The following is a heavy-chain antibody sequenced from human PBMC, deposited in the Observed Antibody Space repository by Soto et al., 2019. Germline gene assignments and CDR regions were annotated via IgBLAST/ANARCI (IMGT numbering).Heavy chain of an antibody. CDR3: ARVGGVAARTFDY. D-gene: IGHD6-6*01. CDR2: IYYSGST. J-gene: IGHJ4*02. CDR1: GGSISSYD. V-gene: IGHV4-59*01. Sequence: SETLSLTCTDSGGSISSYDWSWIRQPPGKGLEWIGYIYYSGSTNYNPSLKSRVTISVDTSKNQFSLKLRSVTAADTAVYYCARVGGVAARTFDYWGQGTLVTVSS.